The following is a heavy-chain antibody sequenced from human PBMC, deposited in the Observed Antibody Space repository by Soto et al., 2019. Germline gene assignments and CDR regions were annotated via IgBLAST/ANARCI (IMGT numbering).Heavy chain of an antibody. V-gene: IGHV1-69*13. J-gene: IGHJ4*02. CDR3: ARLPLYDSSGYYIDY. CDR1: GGTFSSDA. Sequence: SVKVSCKASGGTFSSDAISWVRQAPGQGLEWMGGIIPIFGTANYAQKFQGRVTITADESTSTAYMELSSLRSEDTAVYYCARLPLYDSSGYYIDYWGQGTLVTVSS. D-gene: IGHD3-22*01. CDR2: IIPIFGTA.